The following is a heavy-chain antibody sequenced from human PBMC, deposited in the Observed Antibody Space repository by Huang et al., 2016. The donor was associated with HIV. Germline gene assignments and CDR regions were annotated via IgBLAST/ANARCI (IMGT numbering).Heavy chain of an antibody. Sequence: QVLLVQSGAEVRKPGSSVKVSCTAFGGTFSSYAISWGRQAPGQGLEWMGGIIPIFGTANYTQKFQGRVTITVDESTNTGYMELTSLTSEDTAVYYCARTAYSYGFRQGYNWFDPWGQGTPVTVSS. D-gene: IGHD5-18*01. V-gene: IGHV1-69*13. CDR3: ARTAYSYGFRQGYNWFDP. CDR2: IIPIFGTA. CDR1: GGTFSSYA. J-gene: IGHJ5*02.